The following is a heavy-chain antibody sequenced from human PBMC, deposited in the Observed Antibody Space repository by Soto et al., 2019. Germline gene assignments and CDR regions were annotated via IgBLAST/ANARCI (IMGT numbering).Heavy chain of an antibody. CDR3: AKDGSHNFDL. CDR1: GFTFSHYA. D-gene: IGHD1-26*01. J-gene: IGHJ4*02. CDR2: MSYDGSNE. V-gene: IGHV3-30*18. Sequence: QVQLVESGGGVVQPGRSLRLSCAASGFTFSHYAMHWVRQAPGKGLEWVALMSYDGSNEYYADSVKGRFTISRDNSKNPLYLQMNSLRAEDTAVYYCAKDGSHNFDLWGQGTLVTVSS.